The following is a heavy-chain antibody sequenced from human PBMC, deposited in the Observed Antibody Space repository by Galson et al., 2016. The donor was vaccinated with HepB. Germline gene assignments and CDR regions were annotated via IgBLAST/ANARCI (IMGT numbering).Heavy chain of an antibody. J-gene: IGHJ6*04. CDR2: IIGSGGRT. V-gene: IGHV3-23*01. CDR1: GLTFSSFA. Sequence: SLRLSCAASGLTFSSFAMSWVRQAPGKGLEWVSGIIGSGGRTWYADSVKGRFSISRDNSKNTLYLQLATLRAEDTAVYYCAKMKGQNYYDYGMDVWGKGTTVTVSS. CDR3: AKMKGQNYYDYGMDV.